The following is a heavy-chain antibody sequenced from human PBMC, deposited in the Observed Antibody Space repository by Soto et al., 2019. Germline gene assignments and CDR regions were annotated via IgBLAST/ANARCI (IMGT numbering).Heavy chain of an antibody. V-gene: IGHV1-18*01. D-gene: IGHD3-22*01. J-gene: IGHJ4*02. CDR3: ARAITMMFRDPAY. CDR1: GYSFTNYP. CDR2: ISAYSGDT. Sequence: QVNLVQSGAEVRKPGASVKVSCKASGYSFTNYPIAWLRRAPGQGREWRGWISAYSGDTNYAQKFQGRVTMTRDTSTTTAYLELRSLRSDDTAVYYCARAITMMFRDPAYWGQGTLGTVSS.